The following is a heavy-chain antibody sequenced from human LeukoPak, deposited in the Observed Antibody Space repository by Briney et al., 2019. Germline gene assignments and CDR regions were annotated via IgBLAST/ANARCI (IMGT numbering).Heavy chain of an antibody. D-gene: IGHD3-22*01. V-gene: IGHV3-73*01. CDR1: GFTFSSYG. J-gene: IGHJ4*02. Sequence: GGSLRLSCAASGFTFSSYGMHWVRQAPGKGLEWVGRIRTKVDSYATTYAASVKGRFTVSRDDSKNTAYLEMNSLKSEDTAVYYCARPSSGFHFWGQGTLVTVSS. CDR2: IRTKVDSYAT. CDR3: ARPSSGFHF.